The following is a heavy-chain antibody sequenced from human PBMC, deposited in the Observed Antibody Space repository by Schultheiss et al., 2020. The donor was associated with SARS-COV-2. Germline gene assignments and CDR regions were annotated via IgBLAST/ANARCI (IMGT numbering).Heavy chain of an antibody. V-gene: IGHV4-39*07. CDR3: ARERRWLQYIDY. CDR2: IYYSGST. Sequence: SETLSLTCTVSGGSISSSSYYWGWIRQPPGKGLEWIGSIYYSGSTYYNPSLKSRVTISVDTSKNQFSLKLSSVTAADTAVYYCARERRWLQYIDYWGQGTLVTVSS. D-gene: IGHD5-24*01. CDR1: GGSISSSSYY. J-gene: IGHJ4*02.